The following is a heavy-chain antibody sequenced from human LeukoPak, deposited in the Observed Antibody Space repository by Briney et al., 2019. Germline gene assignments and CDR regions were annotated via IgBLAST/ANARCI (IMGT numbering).Heavy chain of an antibody. J-gene: IGHJ4*02. CDR1: GGSISSYY. D-gene: IGHD3-10*01. V-gene: IGHV4-59*12. Sequence: SETLSLTCTVSGGSISSYYWSWIRQPPGKGLEWIGHIYYSGSTKYNPSLKSRVTISVDTSKNQFSLKLSSVTAADTAVYYCARVRRMVRGVIPYDYWGQGTLVTVSS. CDR2: IYYSGST. CDR3: ARVRRMVRGVIPYDY.